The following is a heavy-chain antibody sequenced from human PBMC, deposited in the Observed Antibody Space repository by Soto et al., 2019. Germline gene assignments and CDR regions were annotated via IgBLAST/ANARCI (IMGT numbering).Heavy chain of an antibody. Sequence: ASVKVSCKASGYTFTSYAMNWVRQAPGQRQEWMRWINAGNGNTKIPQKFQGRLTISRDNAKNTLYLQMNSLRAEDTAVYYCVRGDGDYYDGNGYRGRHWGQGTLVTVSS. J-gene: IGHJ4*02. CDR3: VRGDGDYYDGNGYRGRH. D-gene: IGHD3-22*01. CDR1: GYTFTSYA. V-gene: IGHV1-3*01. CDR2: INAGNGNT.